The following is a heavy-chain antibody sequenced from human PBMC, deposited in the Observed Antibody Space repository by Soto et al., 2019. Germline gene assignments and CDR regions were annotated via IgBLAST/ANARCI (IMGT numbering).Heavy chain of an antibody. J-gene: IGHJ5*02. V-gene: IGHV4-31*03. CDR1: GGSISSGGYY. CDR2: IYYSGST. D-gene: IGHD2-2*01. CDR3: ARSGLEDIVVVPAADIPENWFDP. Sequence: PSETLSLTCTVSGGSISSGGYYWSWIRQHPGKGLEWIGYIYYSGSTYYNPSLKSRVTISVDTSKNQFSLKLSSVTAADTAVYYCARSGLEDIVVVPAADIPENWFDPWGQGTLVTVSS.